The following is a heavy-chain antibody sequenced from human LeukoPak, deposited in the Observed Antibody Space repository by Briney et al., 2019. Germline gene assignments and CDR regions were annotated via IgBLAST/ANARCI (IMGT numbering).Heavy chain of an antibody. CDR1: GFTFSSYA. CDR2: ISYDGSNK. Sequence: GGSLRLSCAASGFTFSSYAMHWVRQAPGKGLEWVAVISYDGSNKYNADSVKGRFTISRDNSKNTLYLQMNSLRAEDTAVYYCARDHGRRVRYFDWLSIFDYWGQGTLVTVSS. V-gene: IGHV3-30*04. J-gene: IGHJ4*02. CDR3: ARDHGRRVRYFDWLSIFDY. D-gene: IGHD3-9*01.